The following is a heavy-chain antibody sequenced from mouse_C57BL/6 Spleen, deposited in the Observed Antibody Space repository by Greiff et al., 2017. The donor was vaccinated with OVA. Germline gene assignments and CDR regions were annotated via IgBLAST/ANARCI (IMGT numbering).Heavy chain of an antibody. V-gene: IGHV8-8*01. CDR2: IWWDDDK. D-gene: IGHD2-3*01. CDR3: ARGDDGYYDFDV. CDR1: GFSLSTFGMG. J-gene: IGHJ1*03. Sequence: VKLVESGPGILQPSQTLSLTCSFSGFSLSTFGMGVGWIRQPSGKGLEWLAHIWWDDDKYYNPALKSRLTISKDTSKSQVFLKIANVDTADTATYCCARGDDGYYDFDVWGTGTTVTVSS.